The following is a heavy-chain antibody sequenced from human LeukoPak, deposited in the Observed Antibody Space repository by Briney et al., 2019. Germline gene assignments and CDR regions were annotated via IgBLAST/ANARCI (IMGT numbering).Heavy chain of an antibody. CDR2: IYYSGST. CDR3: ASANYYDSSAYYYHNWFDP. D-gene: IGHD3-22*01. Sequence: SETLSLTCTVSGGSISSTSYYWGWTRQPPGKGLEWIGSIYYSGSTYYNPSLKSRVTISVDTSKNQFSLKLSSVTAADTAVYYCASANYYDSSAYYYHNWFDPWGLGTLVTVSS. CDR1: GGSISSTSYY. V-gene: IGHV4-39*01. J-gene: IGHJ5*02.